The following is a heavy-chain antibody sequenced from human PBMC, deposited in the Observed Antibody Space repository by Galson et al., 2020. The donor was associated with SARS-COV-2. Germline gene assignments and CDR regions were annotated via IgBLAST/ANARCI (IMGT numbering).Heavy chain of an antibody. J-gene: IGHJ6*02. V-gene: IGHV3-30-3*01. D-gene: IGHD1-26*01. CDR3: ARGRGGRYSYVMVV. Sequence: GESLKISCAASGFTFSSYAMHWVSQAPGKGLEWVAVISYDGSNKYYADSVKGRFTISRDNSKNTLYLQMNSLRAEDTAVYYCARGRGGRYSYVMVVWGQVTTVTVAS. CDR2: ISYDGSNK. CDR1: GFTFSSYA.